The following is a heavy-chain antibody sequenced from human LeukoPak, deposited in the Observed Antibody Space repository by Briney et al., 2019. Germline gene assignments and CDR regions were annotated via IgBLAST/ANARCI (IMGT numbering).Heavy chain of an antibody. V-gene: IGHV3-21*01. CDR3: ARYGYNTQYGFDY. J-gene: IGHJ4*02. Sequence: GGSLRLSCAASGFTFSSYSMNWVRQAPGKGLEWVSSISSSSSYIYYADSVKGRFTISRDNAKNLLYLQMNSLRAEDTAVYYCARYGYNTQYGFDYWGQGTLVTVSS. CDR1: GFTFSSYS. CDR2: ISSSSSYI. D-gene: IGHD5-24*01.